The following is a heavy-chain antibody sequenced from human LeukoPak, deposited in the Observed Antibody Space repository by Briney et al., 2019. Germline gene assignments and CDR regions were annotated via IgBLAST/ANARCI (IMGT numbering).Heavy chain of an antibody. V-gene: IGHV4-59*01. J-gene: IGHJ4*02. CDR3: ARSTGSTMFIDY. CDR2: IYYSGNT. D-gene: IGHD3-10*02. Sequence: SETPSLTCTVSGGSISPYYWSWIRQPPGKGREWLGYIYYSGNTDYNPSLKSRVAISVDTSKNQFSLKLSSVTAADTAVYYCARSTGSTMFIDYWGQGTLVTVSS. CDR1: GGSISPYY.